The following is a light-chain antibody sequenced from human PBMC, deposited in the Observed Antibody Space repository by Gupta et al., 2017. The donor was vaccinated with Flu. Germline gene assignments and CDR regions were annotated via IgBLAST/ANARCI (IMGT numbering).Light chain of an antibody. CDR3: SSYAGSTNYVV. J-gene: IGLJ2*01. Sequence: QSALTQPPSASGFLGQSLTLSCTGTINDVGVYNLVSWYQRHPGKVPKLMIFEVSKRPSWVPDRFSGSRSGNTASLTVSGLQAEDEAEYFCSSYAGSTNYVVFGGGTKVTVL. CDR2: EVS. V-gene: IGLV2-8*01. CDR1: INDVGVYNL.